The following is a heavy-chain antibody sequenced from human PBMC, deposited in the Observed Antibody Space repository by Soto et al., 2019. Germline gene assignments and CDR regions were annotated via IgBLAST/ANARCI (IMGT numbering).Heavy chain of an antibody. CDR1: GGSFSGYY. J-gene: IGHJ4*02. Sequence: QVQLQQWGAGLLKPSETLSLTCAVYGGSFSGYYWSWIRQPPGKGLEWIGEINHSGSTNYNPSLKSRVTISVDTSKNQFSLKLSSVTAADTAVYYCARGGPITMVRGVILDYWGQGTLVTVSS. V-gene: IGHV4-34*01. CDR3: ARGGPITMVRGVILDY. CDR2: INHSGST. D-gene: IGHD3-10*01.